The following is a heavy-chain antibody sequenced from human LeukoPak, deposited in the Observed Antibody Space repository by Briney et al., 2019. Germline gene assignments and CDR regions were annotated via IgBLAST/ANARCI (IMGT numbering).Heavy chain of an antibody. CDR1: GLTVSSYG. Sequence: GESLRLSCGASGLTVSSYGMSWVRQAPGKGLEWVSTISGSGATTYYADSVKGRFTISRDNSKNTLYLQMISLRAEDTAVYYCVKREDSSGWARHWGQGTLVTVSS. D-gene: IGHD6-19*01. V-gene: IGHV3-23*01. J-gene: IGHJ4*02. CDR2: ISGSGATT. CDR3: VKREDSSGWARH.